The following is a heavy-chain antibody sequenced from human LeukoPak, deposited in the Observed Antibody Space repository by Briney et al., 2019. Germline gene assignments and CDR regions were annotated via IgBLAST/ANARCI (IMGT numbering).Heavy chain of an antibody. V-gene: IGHV3-74*01. Sequence: GGSLRLSCAATGFTSSNAWMSWVRQAPGKGLEWVGRINTDGSTINYADSVKGRFTISRDNAKNTLYLQMNSLRPEDTAVYYCVSDSESRSGGDYWGQGTLVTVSS. J-gene: IGHJ4*02. CDR3: VSDSESRSGGDY. CDR2: INTDGSTI. D-gene: IGHD1-26*01. CDR1: GFTSSNAW.